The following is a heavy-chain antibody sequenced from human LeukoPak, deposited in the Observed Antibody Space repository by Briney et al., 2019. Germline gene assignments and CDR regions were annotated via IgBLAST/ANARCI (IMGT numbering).Heavy chain of an antibody. J-gene: IGHJ4*02. CDR1: GYTFTSYD. V-gene: IGHV1-8*02. CDR2: MNPNSGNT. CDR3: ARDHDILTGTFDY. Sequence: ASVKVSCKASGYTFTSYDINWVRQATGQGLEWMGWMNPNSGNTGYAQKFQGGVTMTRDTSISTAYMELSRLRSDDTAVYYCARDHDILTGTFDYWGQGTLVTVSS. D-gene: IGHD3-9*01.